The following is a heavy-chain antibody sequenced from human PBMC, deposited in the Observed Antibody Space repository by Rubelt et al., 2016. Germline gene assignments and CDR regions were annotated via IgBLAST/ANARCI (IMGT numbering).Heavy chain of an antibody. J-gene: IGHJ6*02. CDR3: AGGRMGFHYYYYGMDV. Sequence: QVQLQQWGAGLLKPSETLSLTCAVYGGSFSGYYWSWIRQPPGKGLEWIGEINHSGSTNYNPSLKSRVTISVDTSKNQFSLMLSSVTAADTAGYYCAGGRMGFHYYYYGMDVWGQGTTVTVSS. CDR2: INHSGST. D-gene: IGHD1-26*01. V-gene: IGHV4-34*01. CDR1: GGSFSGYY.